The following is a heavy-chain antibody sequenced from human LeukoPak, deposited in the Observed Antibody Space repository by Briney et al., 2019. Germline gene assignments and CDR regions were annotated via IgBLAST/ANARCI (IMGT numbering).Heavy chain of an antibody. D-gene: IGHD3-22*01. J-gene: IGHJ4*02. CDR2: IYHSGST. CDR3: AGGSYDSSGYYR. Sequence: SETLSLTCAVSGGSISSGGYSWSWLRQPPGKGLEWIGYIYHSGSTYYNPSLKSRVTISVDRSKNQFSLKLSSVTAADTAVYYCAGGSYDSSGYYRWGQGTLVTVSS. CDR1: GGSISSGGYS. V-gene: IGHV4-30-2*01.